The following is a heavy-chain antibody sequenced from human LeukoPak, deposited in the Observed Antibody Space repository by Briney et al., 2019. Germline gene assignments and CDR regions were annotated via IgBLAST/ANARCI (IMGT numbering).Heavy chain of an antibody. D-gene: IGHD2-2*01. J-gene: IGHJ6*03. CDR3: ARCQGDRVVVPAAMNYNYYMDV. Sequence: GGPLTLSCAASGFTFDDFGVIWARPAPGEGVEWVCDISWSGGRIGYTVRERGGFTIHRDIAKHSLYLQMNSLRAEDTAVYYCARCQGDRVVVPAAMNYNYYMDVWGKGTTVTVSS. V-gene: IGHV3-20*04. CDR1: GFTFDDFG. CDR2: ISWSGGRI.